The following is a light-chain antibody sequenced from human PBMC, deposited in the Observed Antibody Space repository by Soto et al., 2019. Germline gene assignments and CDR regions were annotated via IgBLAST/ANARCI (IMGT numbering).Light chain of an antibody. CDR3: QQYNNWPPWT. J-gene: IGKJ1*01. CDR1: QSVISN. Sequence: IVMTQSPATLSVSPGERATLSCRASQSVISNLSCYHQKHGQAPRLLIYCASTRATGSPSRFSGSGSGTEFTLTISSLQSEDFAVYYCQQYNNWPPWTVGQGTKVEIK. CDR2: CAS. V-gene: IGKV3-15*01.